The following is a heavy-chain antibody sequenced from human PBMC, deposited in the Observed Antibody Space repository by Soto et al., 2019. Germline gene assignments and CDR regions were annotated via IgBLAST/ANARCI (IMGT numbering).Heavy chain of an antibody. V-gene: IGHV4-34*01. J-gene: IGHJ4*02. D-gene: IGHD6-19*01. CDR2: INHSGST. CDR1: GGSFSGYY. CDR3: TSRFWVAGTEVDY. Sequence: SETLSLTCAVYGGSFSGYYWSWIRQPPGKGLEWIGEINHSGSTNYNPSLKSRVTISVDTSKNQFSLKLSSVTAADTAVYYCTSRFWVAGTEVDYWGQGPLVTVSS.